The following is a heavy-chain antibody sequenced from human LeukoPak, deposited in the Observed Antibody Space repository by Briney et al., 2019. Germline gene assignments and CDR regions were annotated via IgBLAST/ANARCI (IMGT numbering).Heavy chain of an antibody. CDR3: ARLGIVGATTIDY. D-gene: IGHD1-26*01. V-gene: IGHV3-21*01. J-gene: IGHJ4*02. CDR1: GFTVSNSY. Sequence: GGSLRLSCAASGFTVSNSYMNWVRQAPGKGLQWVSSISSSSTYIYYADSVKGRFTISRDNAKNSLYLQMNSLRAEDTAVYYCARLGIVGATTIDYWGQGTLVTVSS. CDR2: ISSSSTYI.